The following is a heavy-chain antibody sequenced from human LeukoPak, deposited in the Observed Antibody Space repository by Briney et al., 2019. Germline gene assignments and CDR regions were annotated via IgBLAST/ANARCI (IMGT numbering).Heavy chain of an antibody. Sequence: SETLSLTCAVYGGSFSGYYWSWIRQPPGKGLEWIGEINRSGSTNYNPSLKSRVTISGDTSKNQFSLKLSSVTAADTAVYYCARGLAWIAVAGGYYMGVWGKGTTVTVS. D-gene: IGHD6-19*01. V-gene: IGHV4-34*01. J-gene: IGHJ6*03. CDR1: GGSFSGYY. CDR2: INRSGST. CDR3: ARGLAWIAVAGGYYMGV.